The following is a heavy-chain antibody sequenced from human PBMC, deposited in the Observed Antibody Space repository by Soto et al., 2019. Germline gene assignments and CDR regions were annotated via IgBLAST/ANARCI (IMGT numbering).Heavy chain of an antibody. D-gene: IGHD1-7*01. V-gene: IGHV4-4*07. J-gene: IGHJ4*02. CDR3: AREFGENCNYEAY. Sequence: QVQQQESGPGLLKPLETLSLTCSVSGGSISSYHWSWIRQPAGKVLEWIGCMYSTGHNNYYPSLKCRVTVSIDTSKNQFFLRLNSVTAADSAVYYCAREFGENCNYEAYWGQGTAVTGAS. CDR1: GGSISSYH. CDR2: MYSTGHN.